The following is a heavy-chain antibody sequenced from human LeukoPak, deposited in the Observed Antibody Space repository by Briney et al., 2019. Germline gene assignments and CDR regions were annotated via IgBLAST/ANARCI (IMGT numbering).Heavy chain of an antibody. V-gene: IGHV5-51*01. CDR3: ARRNYYDRSGYFDY. CDR2: IHPGDSDT. CDR1: GYXFTSYW. Sequence: GESLKISCHATGYXFTSYWICWVRQMPGKGLEWMGIIHPGDSDTRNSPSFQGQVSISADKSISTAYLQWSSLKASDTAKYYCARRNYYDRSGYFDYWGQGTLVTVSS. J-gene: IGHJ4*02. D-gene: IGHD3-22*01.